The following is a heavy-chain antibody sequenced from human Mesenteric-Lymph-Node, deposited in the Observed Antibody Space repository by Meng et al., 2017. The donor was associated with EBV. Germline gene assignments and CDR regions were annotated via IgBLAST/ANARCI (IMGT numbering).Heavy chain of an antibody. J-gene: IGHJ4*02. Sequence: VQLVQAGGDVKKRGASVKVYCKASGYTITSYDINWVRQATGQGIEWMGWMNPNSGNTGYAQKFQGRVTMTRNTSISTAYMELSSLRSEDTAVYYCARRYRGIAYWGQGSLVTVSS. CDR1: GYTITSYD. CDR3: ARRYRGIAY. V-gene: IGHV1-8*01. CDR2: MNPNSGNT. D-gene: IGHD3-16*01.